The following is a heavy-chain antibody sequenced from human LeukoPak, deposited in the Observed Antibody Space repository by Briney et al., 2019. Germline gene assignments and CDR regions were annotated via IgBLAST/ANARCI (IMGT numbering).Heavy chain of an antibody. J-gene: IGHJ5*02. D-gene: IGHD1-26*01. CDR2: IYNSVRT. CDR1: GGSVSSGSYY. V-gene: IGHV4-61*01. Sequence: SETLSLTCIVSGGSVSSGSYYWSWVRQPPGKGLEWIGYIYNSVRTNYNPSLKSRVTISVDTSKNQFSLKLSSVTAADTAVYYCARQEALGSNWFDPWGQGTLVTVSS. CDR3: ARQEALGSNWFDP.